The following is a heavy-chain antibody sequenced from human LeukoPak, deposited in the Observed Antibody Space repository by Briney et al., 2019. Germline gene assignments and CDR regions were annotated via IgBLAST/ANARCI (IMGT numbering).Heavy chain of an antibody. CDR3: AREREDYFDY. CDR2: ISSSSSYI. Sequence: PGGSLRLSCAASGFTFSNSWMIWVRQAPGKGLEWVSSISSSSSYIYYADSVKGRFTISRDNAKNSLYLQMNSLRAEDTAVYYCAREREDYFDYWGQGTLVTVSS. CDR1: GFTFSNSW. D-gene: IGHD1-26*01. V-gene: IGHV3-21*01. J-gene: IGHJ4*02.